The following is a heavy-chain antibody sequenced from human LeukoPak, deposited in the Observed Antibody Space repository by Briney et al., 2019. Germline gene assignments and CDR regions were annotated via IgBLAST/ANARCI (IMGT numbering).Heavy chain of an antibody. CDR2: INTNTGSP. V-gene: IGHV7-4-1*02. Sequence: ASMKVSCKASGYTFTSYAMNWVRQAPGQGLEWMGWINTNTGSPTYAQGFTGRFVFSLDTSVSTAYLQISSLKAEDTAVYYCARGTRTTVVTPHYWGQGTLVTASS. CDR1: GYTFTSYA. D-gene: IGHD4-23*01. J-gene: IGHJ4*02. CDR3: ARGTRTTVVTPHY.